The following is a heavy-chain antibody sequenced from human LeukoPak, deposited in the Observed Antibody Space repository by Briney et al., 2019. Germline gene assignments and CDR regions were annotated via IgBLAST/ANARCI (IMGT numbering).Heavy chain of an antibody. D-gene: IGHD3-9*01. CDR3: AKDAHDILTGYNSQYFDY. CDR2: ISYDGSNK. J-gene: IGHJ4*02. CDR1: GFTFSSYG. V-gene: IGHV3-30*18. Sequence: PGGSLRLSCAASGFTFSSYGMPWVRQAPGKGLEWVAVISYDGSNKYYADSVKGRFTISRDNSKNTLYLQMNSLRAEDTAVYYCAKDAHDILTGYNSQYFDYWGQGTLVTVSS.